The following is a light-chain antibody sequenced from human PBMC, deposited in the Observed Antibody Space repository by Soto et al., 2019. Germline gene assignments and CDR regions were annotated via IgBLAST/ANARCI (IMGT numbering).Light chain of an antibody. CDR3: QQTLSFPPT. J-gene: IGKJ1*01. V-gene: IGKV1-12*01. CDR1: QAIDSW. Sequence: DIQITQSPSSVSSSVGDRVTITCLSSQAIDSWLAWYQQKPGEAPKLLIFTGSLLHSGVPPRFSDSGSGTDFTLTISSLQPEDFATYYCQQTLSFPPTFGQGTKVDIK. CDR2: TGS.